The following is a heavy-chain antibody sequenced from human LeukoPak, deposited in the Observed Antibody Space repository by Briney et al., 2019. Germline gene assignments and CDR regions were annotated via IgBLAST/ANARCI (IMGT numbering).Heavy chain of an antibody. CDR2: ISYDGSNK. CDR1: GFTFSSYA. D-gene: IGHD6-19*01. Sequence: GRSLRLSCAASGFTFSSYAMHWVRQAPGKGLEWVAVISYDGSNKYYADFVKGRFTISRDNSKNTLYLQMNSLRAEDTAVYYCARERLALYYYYGMDVWGKGTTVTVSS. V-gene: IGHV3-30*04. J-gene: IGHJ6*04. CDR3: ARERLALYYYYGMDV.